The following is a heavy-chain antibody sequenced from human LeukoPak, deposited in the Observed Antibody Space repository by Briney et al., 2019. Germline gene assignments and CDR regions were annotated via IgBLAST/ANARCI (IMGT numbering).Heavy chain of an antibody. Sequence: TGGSLRLSCAASGFTFSSYAMSWVRQAPGKGLEWVSAISGSGGSTYYADSVKGRFTISRDNSKNTLYLQMNSLRAEDTAVYYCAKAYGDYVQFDYWGQGTLVTVSS. V-gene: IGHV3-23*01. J-gene: IGHJ4*02. CDR2: ISGSGGST. D-gene: IGHD4-17*01. CDR1: GFTFSSYA. CDR3: AKAYGDYVQFDY.